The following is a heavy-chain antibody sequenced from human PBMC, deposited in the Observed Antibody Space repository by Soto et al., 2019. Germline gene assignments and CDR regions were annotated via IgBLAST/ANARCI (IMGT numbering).Heavy chain of an antibody. D-gene: IGHD6-13*01. Sequence: GGSLRLSCAASGFTFSTHSMYWVRQAPGKGLEWVSSISTSSTYIDYSDSVKGRFTISRDNAKNSLFLQMSSLRAEDTAVYFCANSVVMPGTQYFDSWGQGALVTVSS. CDR1: GFTFSTHS. J-gene: IGHJ4*02. CDR2: ISTSSTYI. V-gene: IGHV3-21*06. CDR3: ANSVVMPGTQYFDS.